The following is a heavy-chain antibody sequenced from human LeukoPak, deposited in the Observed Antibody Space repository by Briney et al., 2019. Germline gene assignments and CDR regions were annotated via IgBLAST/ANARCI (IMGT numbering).Heavy chain of an antibody. CDR3: ADTHCSSTSCYQGALVGAFDI. CDR2: IKQDGSEK. J-gene: IGHJ3*02. CDR1: GLTFSSYW. Sequence: GGSLRLSCVASGLTFSSYWMSWVRQAPGKGLEWVANIKQDGSEKYYVDSVKGRFTISRDNSKNTLYLQMNSLRAEDTAVYYCADTHCSSTSCYQGALVGAFDIWGQGTMVTVSS. D-gene: IGHD2-2*01. V-gene: IGHV3-7*03.